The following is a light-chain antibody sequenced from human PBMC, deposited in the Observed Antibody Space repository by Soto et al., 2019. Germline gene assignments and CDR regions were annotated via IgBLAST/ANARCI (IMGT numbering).Light chain of an antibody. V-gene: IGKV1-39*01. J-gene: IGKJ5*01. CDR2: TTS. Sequence: DIQMTQSPSSLSAPVGDRVTITCLATQSISRYLNWYHQRLGKAPKLLLYTTSNLQSGAPSAFSGSGSGTDFTLIISSLQPDDFATYYCQQSYSTPPFGQGTRLYI. CDR3: QQSYSTPP. CDR1: QSISRY.